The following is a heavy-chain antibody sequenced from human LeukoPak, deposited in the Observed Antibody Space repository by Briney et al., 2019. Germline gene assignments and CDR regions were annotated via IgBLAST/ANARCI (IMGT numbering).Heavy chain of an antibody. CDR2: INHSGST. Sequence: SETLSLTCAVYGGSFSGYYWSWIRQPPGKGLEWIGEINHSGSTNYNPSLKSRVTISVDTSKNQFSLKLSSVTAADTAVYYCARPPVRYYYMDVWGKGTTVTISS. J-gene: IGHJ6*03. D-gene: IGHD3-10*01. CDR3: ARPPVRYYYMDV. CDR1: GGSFSGYY. V-gene: IGHV4-34*01.